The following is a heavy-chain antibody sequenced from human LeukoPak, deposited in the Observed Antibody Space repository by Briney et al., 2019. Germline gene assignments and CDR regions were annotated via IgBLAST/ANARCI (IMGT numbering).Heavy chain of an antibody. CDR2: IYYSGST. CDR3: ARAHMITSYYYYYYKDV. D-gene: IGHD3-16*01. V-gene: IGHV4-59*01. Sequence: GKGLEWIGYIYYSGSTNYNPSLKSRVTISVDTSKNQFSLKLSSVTAADTAVYYCARAHMITSYYYYYYKDVWGKGITVTVFS. J-gene: IGHJ6*03.